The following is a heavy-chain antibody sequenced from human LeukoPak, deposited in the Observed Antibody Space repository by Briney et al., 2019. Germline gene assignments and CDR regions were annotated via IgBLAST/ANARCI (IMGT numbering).Heavy chain of an antibody. CDR1: GYTFTGYY. CDR3: AGGSSPTVKYYYDSSGYDRGDDAFDI. D-gene: IGHD3-22*01. V-gene: IGHV1-2*02. Sequence: RASVKVSCKASGYTFTGYYMHWVRQAPGQGLEWMGWINPNSGGANYAQKFQGRVTMTRDTSISTAYMELSRLRSDDTAVYYCAGGSSPTVKYYYDSSGYDRGDDAFDIWGQGTMVTVSS. J-gene: IGHJ3*02. CDR2: INPNSGGA.